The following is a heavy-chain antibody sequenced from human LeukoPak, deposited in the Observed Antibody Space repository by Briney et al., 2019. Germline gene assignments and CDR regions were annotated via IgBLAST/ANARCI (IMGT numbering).Heavy chain of an antibody. CDR1: GFTFSSYS. J-gene: IGHJ4*02. CDR3: AGRYFDC. Sequence: PGGSLRLSCAASGFTFSSYSMNWVRQAPGKGLEWVANINQDGSEKYYVASVKGRFTISRDNANNSLYLQMNSLRAEDTAVYYCAGRYFDCWGQGTLVTVSS. V-gene: IGHV3-7*01. CDR2: INQDGSEK.